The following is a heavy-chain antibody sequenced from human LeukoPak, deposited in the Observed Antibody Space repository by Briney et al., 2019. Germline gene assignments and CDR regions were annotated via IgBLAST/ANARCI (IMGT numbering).Heavy chain of an antibody. J-gene: IGHJ4*02. D-gene: IGHD3-22*01. V-gene: IGHV3-74*01. Sequence: PGGSLRLSCATSGFTFSTFWMHWVRQAPGKGQVWVSRINHDGSSTNYADSVKGRFTISRDNAKNTLYLQMNSLRAEDTAVYYCVRDWGYDSSGYWQKYFDTWGQGTLVTVSS. CDR1: GFTFSTFW. CDR2: INHDGSST. CDR3: VRDWGYDSSGYWQKYFDT.